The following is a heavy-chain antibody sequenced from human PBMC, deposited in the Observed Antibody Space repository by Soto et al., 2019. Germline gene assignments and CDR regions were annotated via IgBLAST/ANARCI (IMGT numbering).Heavy chain of an antibody. J-gene: IGHJ4*02. Sequence: CTVSGGSISSGDYYWSWIRQPPGKGLEWIGYIYYSGSTYYNPSLKSRVTISVDTSKNQFSLKLSSVTAADTAVYYCARAQYDSSGYYFGVSFDYWGQGTLVTVSS. CDR3: ARAQYDSSGYYFGVSFDY. CDR2: IYYSGST. D-gene: IGHD3-22*01. CDR1: GGSISSGDYY. V-gene: IGHV4-30-4*01.